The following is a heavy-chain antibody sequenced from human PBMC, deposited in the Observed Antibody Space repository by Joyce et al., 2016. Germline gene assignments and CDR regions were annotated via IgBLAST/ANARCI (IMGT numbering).Heavy chain of an antibody. CDR3: AKGALADQLLPPADL. V-gene: IGHV3-30*18. J-gene: IGHJ1*01. CDR1: GFTFNSFA. D-gene: IGHD1-1*01. Sequence: QFQLVESGGRVVQPGRSLRLSCRASGFTFNSFAMHWVRQAAGKGLEWVAVISHNAERQFYGESSKGRFTISRDNYNNTLDLQMNSLRVEDTAVYYCAKGALADQLLPPADLWGQGTLVTVSS. CDR2: ISHNAERQ.